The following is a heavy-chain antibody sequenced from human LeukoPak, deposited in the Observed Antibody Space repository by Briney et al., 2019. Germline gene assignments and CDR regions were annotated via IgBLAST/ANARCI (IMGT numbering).Heavy chain of an antibody. D-gene: IGHD3-16*01. V-gene: IGHV3-23*01. Sequence: GGSLRLSCAASGFTFSSYAMSWVRQAPGKGLEWVSAIIGRGGSTYYADCVKGRFTISRDNSKNTMYLQTNSLRAEDTAVYYCAKGGGSSRLWGQGTLVTVSS. CDR1: GFTFSSYA. CDR2: IIGRGGST. J-gene: IGHJ4*02. CDR3: AKGGGSSRL.